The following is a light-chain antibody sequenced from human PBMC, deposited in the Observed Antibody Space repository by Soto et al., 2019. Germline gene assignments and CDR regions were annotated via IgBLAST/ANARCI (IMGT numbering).Light chain of an antibody. CDR3: QQYGTSQT. J-gene: IGKJ1*01. CDR2: GAS. V-gene: IGKV3-20*01. CDR1: QSVSSSY. Sequence: EIVLTQSPGTLSLSPGERATLSCRASQSVSSSYLAWYQQKPGQAPRLVIYGASSRATGIPDRFSGSGSGTDFILTISRLEPEDFAVYSCQQYGTSQTFGQGTKVEIK.